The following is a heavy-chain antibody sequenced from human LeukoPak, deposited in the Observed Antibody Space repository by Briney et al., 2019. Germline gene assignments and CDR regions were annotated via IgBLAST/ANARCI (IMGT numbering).Heavy chain of an antibody. D-gene: IGHD6-13*01. J-gene: IGHJ4*02. CDR2: IYSDGTT. Sequence: GGSLRLSCAASGFSISDKYMSWVRQAPGKGLEWVSVIYSDGTTHYADSVEGRFTISRDNSKDTLYLQMNSLRAEDTAIYYCARENSGIAATDIIDYWGQGTLVTVSS. CDR1: GFSISDKY. CDR3: ARENSGIAATDIIDY. V-gene: IGHV3-53*01.